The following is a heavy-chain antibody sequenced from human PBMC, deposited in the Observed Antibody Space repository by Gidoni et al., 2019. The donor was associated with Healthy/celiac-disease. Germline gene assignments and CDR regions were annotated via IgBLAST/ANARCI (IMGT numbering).Heavy chain of an antibody. CDR1: GGSISSGGYY. D-gene: IGHD1-26*01. J-gene: IGHJ4*02. Sequence: QVQLQESGPGLVKPSQTLSLTCTVSGGSISSGGYYWSWIRQHPGKGLEWIGYIYYSGSTYYNPSLKSRVTLSVDTSENQFSLKLRSVTAADTALYYCARVQNSGSYSFDYWGQGILVTVSS. CDR3: ARVQNSGSYSFDY. CDR2: IYYSGST. V-gene: IGHV4-31*03.